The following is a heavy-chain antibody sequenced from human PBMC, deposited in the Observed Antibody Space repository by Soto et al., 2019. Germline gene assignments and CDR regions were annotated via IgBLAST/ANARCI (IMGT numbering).Heavy chain of an antibody. D-gene: IGHD6-13*01. CDR2: IYYSGST. CDR3: ARAAAGTFFSPYYFGY. V-gene: IGHV4-59*01. CDR1: GGSISSYY. J-gene: IGHJ4*02. Sequence: PSETLSLTCTVSGGSISSYYWSWIRQPPGKGLEWIGYIYYSGSTNYNPSLKSRVTISVDTSKNQFSLKLSSVTAADTAVYYCARAAAGTFFSPYYFGYWGQGTLVTVSS.